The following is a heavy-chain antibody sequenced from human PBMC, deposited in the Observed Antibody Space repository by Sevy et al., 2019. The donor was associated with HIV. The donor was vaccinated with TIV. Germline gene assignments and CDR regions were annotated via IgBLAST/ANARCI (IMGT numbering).Heavy chain of an antibody. Sequence: ASVKVSCKASGYTFTSYGISWVRQAPGQGLEWMGWIGAYNGNTNYAQKLQGRVTMTTDTSTSTAYMELRSLRSDDTAVYYCARGSPYSSGQTYYYYGMDVWGQGTTVTVSS. CDR2: IGAYNGNT. V-gene: IGHV1-18*01. D-gene: IGHD6-19*01. CDR1: GYTFTSYG. J-gene: IGHJ6*02. CDR3: ARGSPYSSGQTYYYYGMDV.